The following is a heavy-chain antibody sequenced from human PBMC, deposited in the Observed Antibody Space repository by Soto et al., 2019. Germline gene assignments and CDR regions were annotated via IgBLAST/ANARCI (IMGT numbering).Heavy chain of an antibody. D-gene: IGHD1-7*01. Sequence: QITLKESGPTLVKPTQTLTLTCTFSGFSLNTSGVGVGWVRQPPGKALEWLALIYGNDDQRYNLFLKNSLTITKDTSRDQVVLTMTHMDPVDTATYYCAHANNWDYRTPNYFDYWGQGTLVTVS. CDR2: IYGNDDQ. V-gene: IGHV2-5*01. CDR1: GFSLNTSGVG. J-gene: IGHJ4*02. CDR3: AHANNWDYRTPNYFDY.